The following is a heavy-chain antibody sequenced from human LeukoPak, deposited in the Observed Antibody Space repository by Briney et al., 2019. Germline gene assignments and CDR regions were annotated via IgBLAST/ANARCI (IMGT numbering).Heavy chain of an antibody. CDR2: INPSGGST. J-gene: IGHJ4*02. V-gene: IGHV1-46*01. D-gene: IGHD3-10*01. CDR3: ASSYGSGSYSSFDH. CDR1: GYTFTSYH. Sequence: ASVKVSCKASGYTFTSYHISWVRQAPGQGLEWMGIINPSGGSTSYAQKFQGRVTMTRDTSTSTVYMELSSLRSEDTAVYYCASSYGSGSYSSFDHWGQGTLVTVSS.